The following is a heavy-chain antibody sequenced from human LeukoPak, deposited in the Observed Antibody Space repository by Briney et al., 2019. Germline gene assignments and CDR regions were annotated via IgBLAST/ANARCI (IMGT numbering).Heavy chain of an antibody. CDR1: GGSFSGYY. CDR2: INHRGST. D-gene: IGHD3-10*01. V-gene: IGHV4-34*01. CDR3: AKSLYGSGSYYNWFDP. Sequence: PSETLSLTCVVYGGSFSGYYWSWIRQSPGKGLEWIGEINHRGSTNYNPSLKRRVTISLDTSKNQFSLKLSSVTAADTAVYYCAKSLYGSGSYYNWFDPWGQGTLVTVSS. J-gene: IGHJ5*02.